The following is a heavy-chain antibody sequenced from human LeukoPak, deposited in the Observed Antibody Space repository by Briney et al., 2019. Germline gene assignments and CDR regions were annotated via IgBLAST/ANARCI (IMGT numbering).Heavy chain of an antibody. CDR1: GSTFSSYA. CDR3: AKGAYDFWSGYPAFDI. Sequence: PGGSLRLSCAASGSTFSSYAMSWVRQAPGKGLEWVSAISGSGGSTYYADSVKGRFTISRDNSKNTLYLQMNSLRAEDTAVYYCAKGAYDFWSGYPAFDIWGQGTMVTVSS. CDR2: ISGSGGST. D-gene: IGHD3-3*01. V-gene: IGHV3-23*01. J-gene: IGHJ3*02.